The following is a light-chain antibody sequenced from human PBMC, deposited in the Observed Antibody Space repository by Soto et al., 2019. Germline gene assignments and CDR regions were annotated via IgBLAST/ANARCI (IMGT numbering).Light chain of an antibody. Sequence: DIQMTQSPSSLSASMGDRLTINCQASQDIDNYLNWYQQKPGKAPKLLISGASNLETGVPSRFSGSGSGTDYAFIIDGLQPDDIATYYCQQYDSLPPTFGGGTKGDI. CDR2: GAS. CDR1: QDIDNY. CDR3: QQYDSLPPT. V-gene: IGKV1-33*01. J-gene: IGKJ4*01.